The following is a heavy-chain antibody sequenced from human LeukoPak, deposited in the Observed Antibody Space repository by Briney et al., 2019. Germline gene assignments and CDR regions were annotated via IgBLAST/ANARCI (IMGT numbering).Heavy chain of an antibody. CDR2: ITSSSAYI. D-gene: IGHD4-23*01. V-gene: IGHV3-21*01. J-gene: IGHJ4*02. CDR1: GFIFSTYS. Sequence: GGSLRLSCAASGFIFSTYSMNWVRQAPGKGLEWVSSITSSSAYIYYADSVKGRFTISRDNAKKSLYLQMSSLRAEDTAVYYCARDYGGNSDYWGQGALVTVSS. CDR3: ARDYGGNSDY.